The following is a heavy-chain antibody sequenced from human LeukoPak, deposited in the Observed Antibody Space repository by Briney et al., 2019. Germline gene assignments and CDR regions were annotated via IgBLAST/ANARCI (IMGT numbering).Heavy chain of an antibody. D-gene: IGHD3-22*01. CDR2: IYPGDSDT. CDR3: ARSGLLGQTYYYDSSGYYFDY. J-gene: IGHJ4*02. V-gene: IGHV5-51*03. Sequence: KPGESLKISCKGSGYSFTSYWIGWVRQMPGKGLEWMGIIYPGDSDTRYSPSFQGQVTISADKSISTAYLQWSSLKASDTAMYYCARSGLLGQTYYYDSSGYYFDYWGQGTLVTVSS. CDR1: GYSFTSYW.